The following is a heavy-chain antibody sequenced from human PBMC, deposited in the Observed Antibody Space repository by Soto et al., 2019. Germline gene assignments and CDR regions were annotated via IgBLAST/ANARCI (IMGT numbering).Heavy chain of an antibody. D-gene: IGHD6-13*01. Sequence: SETLSLTCTVSGGSISSSSYYWGWIRQPPGKGLEWIGSIYYSGSTYYNPSLKSRVTISVDTSKNQFSLKLSSVTAADTAVYYCARRYSSSSAYWGQGTLVTVSS. CDR1: GGSISSSSYY. J-gene: IGHJ4*02. V-gene: IGHV4-39*07. CDR3: ARRYSSSSAY. CDR2: IYYSGST.